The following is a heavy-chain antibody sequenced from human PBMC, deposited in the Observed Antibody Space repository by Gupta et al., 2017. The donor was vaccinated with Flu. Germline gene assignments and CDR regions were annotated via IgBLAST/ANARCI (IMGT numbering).Heavy chain of an antibody. Sequence: QVHLQESGPGLVKPSETLSLSCVVSGYSITNVNYRGWLRQSPGKGLEWIATIDHRGFAYYNPSLRNRVTISVDSSENEFSLKLYSATAADTALYYCARGGRMSVAASYFDFWGQGILVTVSS. V-gene: IGHV4-38-2*01. CDR2: IDHRGFA. D-gene: IGHD6-19*01. CDR1: GYSITNVNY. J-gene: IGHJ4*02. CDR3: ARGGRMSVAASYFDF.